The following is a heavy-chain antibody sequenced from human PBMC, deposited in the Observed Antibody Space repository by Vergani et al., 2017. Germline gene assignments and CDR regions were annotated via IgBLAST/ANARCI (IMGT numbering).Heavy chain of an antibody. D-gene: IGHD5-18*01. CDR3: AIGPSRTATDSPYSCDS. CDR1: GYTFIDYD. J-gene: IGHJ4*02. CDR2: MNPNSGNT. V-gene: IGHV1-8*01. Sequence: QVQLVQSGAEVKKPGASVKVSCQTFGYTFIDYDINWVRQATGQGLEWMGWMNPNSGNTGYSQNFRGRVTMTRDTSITSAYMELSSLNSDDMAVYYWAIGPSRTATDSPYSCDSGGQGTLVTV.